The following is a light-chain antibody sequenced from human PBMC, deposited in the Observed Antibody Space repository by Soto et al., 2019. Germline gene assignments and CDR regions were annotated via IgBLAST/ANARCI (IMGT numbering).Light chain of an antibody. CDR2: GAS. CDR1: QNIRTY. CDR3: QQSHTSPFT. V-gene: IGKV1-39*01. Sequence: DIQMTQSPSSLSASVGDRVTITCRASQNIRTYLNWYRQKSGTAPTLLIYGASNLQSGVPARFGGSASGTEFTLTINSLQPEDFATYFCQQSHTSPFTFGPGTKVDV. J-gene: IGKJ3*01.